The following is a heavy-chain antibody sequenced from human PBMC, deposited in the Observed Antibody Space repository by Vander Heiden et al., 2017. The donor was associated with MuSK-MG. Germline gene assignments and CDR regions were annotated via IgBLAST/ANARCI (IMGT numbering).Heavy chain of an antibody. CDR2: IYYSGST. V-gene: IGHV4-30-4*08. D-gene: IGHD2-2*01. CDR1: GGSISSGDYY. J-gene: IGHJ3*02. Sequence: QVQLQESGPGLVKPSQTLSLTCTVSGGSISSGDYYWSWIRQHPGKGLEWIGYIYYSGSTYYNPSLKSRVTISVDTSKNQSSLKLSSVTAADTAVYYCARGDVVVPAAYAFDIWGQGTMVTVSS. CDR3: ARGDVVVPAAYAFDI.